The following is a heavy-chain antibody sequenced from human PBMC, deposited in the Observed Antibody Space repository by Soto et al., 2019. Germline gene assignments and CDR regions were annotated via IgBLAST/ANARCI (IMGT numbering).Heavy chain of an antibody. CDR1: GFTFSSYG. Sequence: GGSLRLSCAASGFTFSSYGMHWVRQAPGKGLEWVAVISYDGSNKYYADSVKGRFTISRDNSKNTLYLQMNSLRAEDTAVYYCASARYCSSTSCYAAHYYMDVWGKGT. CDR3: ASARYCSSTSCYAAHYYMDV. J-gene: IGHJ6*03. D-gene: IGHD2-2*01. V-gene: IGHV3-30*03. CDR2: ISYDGSNK.